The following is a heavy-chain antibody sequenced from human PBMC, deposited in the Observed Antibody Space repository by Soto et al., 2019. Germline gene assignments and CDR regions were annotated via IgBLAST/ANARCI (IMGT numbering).Heavy chain of an antibody. CDR1: GGRINNSF. Sequence: SGTPSLPRTFSGGRINNSFVGWIRQPPGKGLEWIGYIYYTGSTNYNPSLKSRVTMSVDTSKNRVSLNLTSLTAADTAIYYCARANWYSEYWGQGTLVTVSS. V-gene: IGHV4-59*13. CDR2: IYYTGST. J-gene: IGHJ4*02. CDR3: ARANWYSEY. D-gene: IGHD7-27*01.